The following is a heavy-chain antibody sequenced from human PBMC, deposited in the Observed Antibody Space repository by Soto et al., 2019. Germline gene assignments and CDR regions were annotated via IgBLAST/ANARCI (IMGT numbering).Heavy chain of an antibody. CDR3: ARDRDYYDSSGTYYFDY. J-gene: IGHJ4*02. D-gene: IGHD3-22*01. Sequence: QVQLVQSGAEVKKPGASVKVSCKASGYTFTSYGISWVRQAPGQGLEWMGWISAYNGNTNYAQKLQGRVTMTTDTSTSTAYMELRSLSSDDTAVYYCARDRDYYDSSGTYYFDYWGQGTLVTVSS. CDR1: GYTFTSYG. CDR2: ISAYNGNT. V-gene: IGHV1-18*04.